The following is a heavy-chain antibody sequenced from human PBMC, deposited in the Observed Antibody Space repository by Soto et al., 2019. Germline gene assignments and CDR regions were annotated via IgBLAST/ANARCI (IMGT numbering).Heavy chain of an antibody. CDR3: AKDMSIAAAGDFDY. Sequence: EVQLVESGGGLVQPGRSLRLSCVASGFTFDDYAMHWVRQAPGKGLEWVSGISWNSGSIGYADSVKGRFTISRDNAKNSLYLQMNSLRAEDTALYYCAKDMSIAAAGDFDYWGQGTLVTVSS. CDR2: ISWNSGSI. V-gene: IGHV3-9*01. J-gene: IGHJ4*02. D-gene: IGHD6-13*01. CDR1: GFTFDDYA.